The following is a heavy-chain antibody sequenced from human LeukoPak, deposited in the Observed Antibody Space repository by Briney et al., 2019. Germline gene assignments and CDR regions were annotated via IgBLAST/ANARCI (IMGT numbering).Heavy chain of an antibody. CDR2: IHYSGST. Sequence: KPSETLSLTCTVSSGSISSNSYYWAWIRQPPGKGLEWVGSIHYSGSTYYNPSLKSRVTMSVDTSKNQFSLRLSSVTAAGTAMYYCARGSGTYYAYNWFHPWGQGTLVTVSS. J-gene: IGHJ5*02. CDR3: ARGSGTYYAYNWFHP. D-gene: IGHD3-10*01. CDR1: SGSISSNSYY. V-gene: IGHV4-39*07.